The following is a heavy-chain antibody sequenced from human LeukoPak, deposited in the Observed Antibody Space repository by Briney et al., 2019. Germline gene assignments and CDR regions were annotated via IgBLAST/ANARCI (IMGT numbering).Heavy chain of an antibody. V-gene: IGHV4-4*07. D-gene: IGHD3-9*01. Sequence: GSLRLSCAASGFTFSSYSMNWIRQPAGKGLEWIGRIYTSGSTNYNPSLKSRVTMSVDTSKNQFSLKLSSVTAADTAVYYCARLNYDILSGYYRSYYYYYMDVWGKGTTVTISS. CDR1: GFTFSSYS. CDR3: ARLNYDILSGYYRSYYYYYMDV. CDR2: IYTSGST. J-gene: IGHJ6*03.